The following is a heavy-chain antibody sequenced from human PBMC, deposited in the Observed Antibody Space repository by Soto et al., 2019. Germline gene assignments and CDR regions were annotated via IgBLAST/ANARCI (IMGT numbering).Heavy chain of an antibody. CDR3: ARGLGRIYYFDY. Sequence: ESGGGVVQPGRSLRLSCAASGFTFSSYAMHWVRQAPGKGLEWVAVISYDGSNKYYADSVKGRFTISRDNSKNTLYLQMNSLRAEDTAVYYCARGLGRIYYFDYWGQGTLVTVSS. J-gene: IGHJ4*02. CDR1: GFTFSSYA. CDR2: ISYDGSNK. V-gene: IGHV3-30-3*01.